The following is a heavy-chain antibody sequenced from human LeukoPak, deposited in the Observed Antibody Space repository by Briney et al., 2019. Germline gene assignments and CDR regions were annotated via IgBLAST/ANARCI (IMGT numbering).Heavy chain of an antibody. CDR1: GGSFSGYY. V-gene: IGHV4-34*01. Sequence: KPSETLSLTCAVYGGSFSGYYWSWIRQPPGKGLEWIGEINHSGSTNYNPSLKSRVTISVDTSKNQFSLKLSSVTAADTAVSYCARGSYPPLLRYFDWEGRNYYCGMDVWGQGTTVTVSS. CDR2: INHSGST. J-gene: IGHJ6*02. CDR3: ARGSYPPLLRYFDWEGRNYYCGMDV. D-gene: IGHD3-9*01.